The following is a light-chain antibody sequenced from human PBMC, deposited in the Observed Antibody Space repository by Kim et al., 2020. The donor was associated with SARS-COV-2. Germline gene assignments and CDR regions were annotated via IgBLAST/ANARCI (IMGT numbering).Light chain of an antibody. V-gene: IGKV3-15*01. J-gene: IGKJ4*02. CDR2: GAS. CDR3: QQYNNWPLT. CDR1: QSVSSN. Sequence: VSPGESATLSCRASQSVSSNLAWYQQKPGQAPRLLIYGASTRATGIPARFSVSGSGTEFTLTISSLQSEDFAVYYCQQYNNWPLTFGGGTKVDIK.